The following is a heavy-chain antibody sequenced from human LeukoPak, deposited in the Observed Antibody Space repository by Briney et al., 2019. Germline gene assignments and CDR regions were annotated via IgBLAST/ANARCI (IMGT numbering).Heavy chain of an antibody. CDR2: ISASADST. Sequence: GGSLRLSCAASGFTFSSYAMTWVRQAPGKGLEWVSTISASADSTYYADSVKGRFTISRDNSKNTLYLQMNSLRAEDTARYHCAKYTVIAAGKRWFDPWGQGTLVTVSS. V-gene: IGHV3-23*01. D-gene: IGHD6-13*01. J-gene: IGHJ5*02. CDR3: AKYTVIAAGKRWFDP. CDR1: GFTFSSYA.